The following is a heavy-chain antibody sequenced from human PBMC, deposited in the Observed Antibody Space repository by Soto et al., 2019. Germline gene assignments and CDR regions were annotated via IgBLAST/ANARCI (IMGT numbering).Heavy chain of an antibody. J-gene: IGHJ2*01. CDR1: GFTFSSYA. CDR3: ARDRGPGGYDSSGYNRNWYFDL. V-gene: IGHV3-30-3*01. Sequence: QVQLVESGGGVVQPGRSLRLSCAASGFTFSSYAMHWVRQAPGKGLEWVAVISYDGSNKYYADSVKGRFTISRDNSKNTLYLQMNSLRAEDTAVYYCARDRGPGGYDSSGYNRNWYFDLWGRGTLVTVSS. D-gene: IGHD3-22*01. CDR2: ISYDGSNK.